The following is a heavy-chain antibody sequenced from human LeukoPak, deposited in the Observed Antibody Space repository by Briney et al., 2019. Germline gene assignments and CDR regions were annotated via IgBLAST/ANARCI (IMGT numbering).Heavy chain of an antibody. Sequence: ASVKVSCKASGYTFTGYYMHWVRQAPGQGLEWMGWINPNSGGTNYAQKFQGRVTMTRDTSISTAYMDLSSLRSDDTAVYYCARGCQYQLLIYFYYYMDVWGKGTTVTVSS. CDR1: GYTFTGYY. CDR3: ARGCQYQLLIYFYYYMDV. V-gene: IGHV1-2*02. J-gene: IGHJ6*03. D-gene: IGHD2-2*01. CDR2: INPNSGGT.